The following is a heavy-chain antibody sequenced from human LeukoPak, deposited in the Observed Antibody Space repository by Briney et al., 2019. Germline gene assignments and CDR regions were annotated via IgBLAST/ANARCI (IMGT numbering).Heavy chain of an antibody. CDR2: ISWNSGSI. D-gene: IGHD4-23*01. V-gene: IGHV3-9*03. Sequence: PGRSLRLSCAASGFTFDDYAMHWVRHAPGKGLEWVSGISWNSGSIGYADSVKGRFTISRDNAKNSLYLQMNSLRAEDMALYYCAKGGSYGGNSEAYFDYWGQGTLVTVSS. J-gene: IGHJ4*02. CDR3: AKGGSYGGNSEAYFDY. CDR1: GFTFDDYA.